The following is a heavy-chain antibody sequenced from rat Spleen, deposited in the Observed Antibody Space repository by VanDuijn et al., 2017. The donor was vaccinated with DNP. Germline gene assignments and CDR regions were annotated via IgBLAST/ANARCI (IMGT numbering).Heavy chain of an antibody. D-gene: IGHD1-9*01. J-gene: IGHJ2*01. Sequence: QVQLKESGPGLVQPSQTLSLTCTVSGFSLTSYGVSWVRQPPGKGLEWIAAISSGGSTYYNSVLKSRLTISRDTSKSQVFLKMNSLQPEDTAIYFCTRDYYGYNFNYWGQGVMVTVSS. CDR1: GFSLTSYG. CDR2: ISSGGST. V-gene: IGHV2S12*01. CDR3: TRDYYGYNFNY.